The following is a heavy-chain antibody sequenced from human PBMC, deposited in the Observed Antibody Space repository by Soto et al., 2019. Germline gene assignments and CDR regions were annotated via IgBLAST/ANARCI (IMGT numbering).Heavy chain of an antibody. CDR3: AHRKPWGGGEYFDF. CDR2: IYWDDDK. V-gene: IGHV2-5*02. CDR1: VFALTTSGGS. Sequence: QITLKESGPTLVKPTQTLTLTCTFSVFALTTSGGSVGWIRQPPGKALEWLALIYWDDDKRYSPSLKSRLTITKDTSKTQLVLTMTNMDPVDTATYYCAHRKPWGGGEYFDFWGQGTLVTVSS. J-gene: IGHJ4*02. D-gene: IGHD3-16*01.